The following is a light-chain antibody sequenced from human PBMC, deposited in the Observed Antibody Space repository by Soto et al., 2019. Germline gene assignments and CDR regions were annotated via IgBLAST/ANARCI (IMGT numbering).Light chain of an antibody. CDR1: SSNIGDNT. CDR3: AAWDDSLNVHYV. CDR2: SDS. Sequence: QSVLTQPPSASGTPGQRVTISCSGSSSNIGDNTVNWYQQVPGTAPRLLIYSDSQRPSGVPDRFSGSKSGTSASLAISGLQSEDEADYYCAAWDDSLNVHYVFGTGTKLTVL. J-gene: IGLJ1*01. V-gene: IGLV1-44*01.